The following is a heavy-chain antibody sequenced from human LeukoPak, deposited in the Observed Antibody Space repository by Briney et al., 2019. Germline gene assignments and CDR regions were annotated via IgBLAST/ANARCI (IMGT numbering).Heavy chain of an antibody. D-gene: IGHD3-9*01. CDR2: MNPNSGNT. CDR3: ARGRASFDWHFNNWFDP. J-gene: IGHJ5*02. CDR1: GYTFTSYD. V-gene: IGHV1-8*03. Sequence: ASVKVSCKASGYTFTSYDINWVRQATGQGLEWMGWMNPNSGNTGYAQKFQGRVTITRNTSISTAYMELSSLRSEDTAVYYCARGRASFDWHFNNWFDPWGQGTLVTVSS.